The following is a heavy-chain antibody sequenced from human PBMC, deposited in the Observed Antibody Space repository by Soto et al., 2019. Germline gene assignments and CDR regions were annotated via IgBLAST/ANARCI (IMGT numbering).Heavy chain of an antibody. CDR1: GYTFTGYY. D-gene: IGHD3-10*01. CDR3: ARGSVAGYYYYYMDV. CDR2: INPNSGGT. V-gene: IGHV1-2*04. J-gene: IGHJ6*03. Sequence: ASVNVSCKASGYTFTGYYMHWVRQAPGQGLEWMGCINPNSGGTNYAQKFQGWVTMTRDTSISTAYMELSRLRSDDTAVYYCARGSVAGYYYYYMDVWRKGTAVTVCS.